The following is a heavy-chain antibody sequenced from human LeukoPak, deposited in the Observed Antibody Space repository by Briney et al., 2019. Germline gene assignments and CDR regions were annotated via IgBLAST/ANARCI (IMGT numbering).Heavy chain of an antibody. CDR2: IKPDVSDK. Sequence: GGSLRLSCAASGFTFSSYWMTWVRQAPGKGLEWVANIKPDVSDKYYVDSVKGRFTISRDNSKNTLYLQINSLRAEDTAVYYCARAQMTTVTTVDYWGQGTLVTVSS. J-gene: IGHJ4*02. D-gene: IGHD4-17*01. CDR3: ARAQMTTVTTVDY. V-gene: IGHV3-7*01. CDR1: GFTFSSYW.